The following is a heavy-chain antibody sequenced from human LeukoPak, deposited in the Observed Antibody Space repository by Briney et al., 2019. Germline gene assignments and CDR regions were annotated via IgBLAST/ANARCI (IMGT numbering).Heavy chain of an antibody. D-gene: IGHD3-9*01. CDR3: ARDYDILTGYHRSGPFDI. CDR1: GYTLTELS. CDR2: FDPEDGET. J-gene: IGHJ3*02. V-gene: IGHV1-24*01. Sequence: GASVKVSCKASGYTLTELSMHWVRQAPGKGLEWMGGFDPEDGETIYAQKFQGRVTMTTDTSTTTAYMELRSLRSDDTAVYYCARDYDILTGYHRSGPFDIWGQGTMVTVSS.